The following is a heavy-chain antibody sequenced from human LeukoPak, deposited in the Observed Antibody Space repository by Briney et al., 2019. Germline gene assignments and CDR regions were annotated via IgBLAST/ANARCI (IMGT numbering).Heavy chain of an antibody. V-gene: IGHV3-30*04. Sequence: PGGSLRLSCAASGFTFSNYALNWVRQAPGKGLEWVAVISCDGSNKHYADSVKGRFTISRDNSKNTLYLQMDSLRPEDTAVYYCASGTGGLGELLPLGIWGQGTMITVSS. CDR1: GFTFSNYA. CDR3: ASGTGGLGELLPLGI. J-gene: IGHJ3*02. CDR2: ISCDGSNK. D-gene: IGHD3-10*01.